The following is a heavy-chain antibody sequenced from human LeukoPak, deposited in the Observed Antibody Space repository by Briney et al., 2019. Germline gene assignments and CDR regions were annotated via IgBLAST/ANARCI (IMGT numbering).Heavy chain of an antibody. Sequence: GGSLRLSCAASGFSFISYWMHWVRQTPGKGLVWVSQINTDGTDTNYADSVKGRFTISRDNAKNTLYLQTNSLRADDTAVYYCARGPYYYDSSGHPDIWGHGTMVAVSS. CDR3: ARGPYYYDSSGHPDI. CDR2: INTDGTDT. D-gene: IGHD3-22*01. J-gene: IGHJ3*02. V-gene: IGHV3-74*01. CDR1: GFSFISYW.